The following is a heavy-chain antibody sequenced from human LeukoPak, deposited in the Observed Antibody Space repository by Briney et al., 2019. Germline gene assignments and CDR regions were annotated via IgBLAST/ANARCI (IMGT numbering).Heavy chain of an antibody. J-gene: IGHJ6*02. CDR3: ARFSIAAPSSATTTEIHYGMDV. CDR1: GGSFSGYY. CDR2: INHSGST. V-gene: IGHV4-34*01. D-gene: IGHD6-6*01. Sequence: PSETLSLTCAVYGGSFSGYYWSWIRQPPGKGLEWIGEINHSGSTNYNPSLKSRVTISVDTSKNQFSLKLSSVTAADTAVYYCARFSIAAPSSATTTEIHYGMDVWGQGTTVTVSS.